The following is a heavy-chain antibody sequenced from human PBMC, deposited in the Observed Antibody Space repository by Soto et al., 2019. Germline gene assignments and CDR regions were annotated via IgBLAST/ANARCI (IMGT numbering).Heavy chain of an antibody. CDR3: AKDHRGTYIHDAFDV. J-gene: IGHJ3*01. D-gene: IGHD3-16*01. V-gene: IGHV3-23*01. CDR1: GFTVGTYA. Sequence: EVQLLESGGGLVQPGGSLRLSCAASGFTVGTYAMSWVRQAPGKGLEWVSTISGSGGAVYQPDSVKGRFTISRDNSKNTLYLQMNSLRAEDTAIYYCAKDHRGTYIHDAFDVWVQGTLVTVSS. CDR2: ISGSGGAV.